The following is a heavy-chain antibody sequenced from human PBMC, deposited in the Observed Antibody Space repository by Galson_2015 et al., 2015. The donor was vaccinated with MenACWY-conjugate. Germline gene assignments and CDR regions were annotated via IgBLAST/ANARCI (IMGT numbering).Heavy chain of an antibody. CDR2: IKQDGSEK. CDR3: AREYKGTEQWLFDFDY. Sequence: FLRLCCAASGFTFSSSWMSWVRQAPGKGLEWVANIKQDGSEKYYVDSVKGRFTISRDNAKNSLYLQMNSLRAEDTSLYYCAREYKGTEQWLFDFDYWGQGTLVTVSS. J-gene: IGHJ4*02. D-gene: IGHD6-19*01. V-gene: IGHV3-7*03. CDR1: GFTFSSSW.